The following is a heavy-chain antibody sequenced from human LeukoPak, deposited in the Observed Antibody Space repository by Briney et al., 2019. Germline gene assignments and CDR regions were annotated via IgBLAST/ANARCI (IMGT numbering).Heavy chain of an antibody. J-gene: IGHJ3*02. V-gene: IGHV5-51*01. D-gene: IGHD3-10*01. CDR3: ASTLLWFGEIDAFDI. CDR2: IYPGDSDT. CDR1: GYSFTSYW. Sequence: GESLKISCKGSGYSFTSYWIGWVRQMPGKGLEWMGIIYPGDSDTRYSLSFQGQVTISADKSISTAYLQWSSLKASDTAMYYCASTLLWFGEIDAFDIWGQGTMVTVSS.